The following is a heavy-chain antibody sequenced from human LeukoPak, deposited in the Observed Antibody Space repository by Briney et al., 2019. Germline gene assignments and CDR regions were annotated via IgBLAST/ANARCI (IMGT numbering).Heavy chain of an antibody. J-gene: IGHJ4*02. Sequence: GASVKVSCKASGYTFTSYYMHWVRQAPGQGLEWMGIINPSGGSTSYAQKFQGRVTITTDESTSTAYMELSSLRSEDTAVYYCARAPRDAGDYFDYWGQGTLVTVSS. V-gene: IGHV1-46*01. D-gene: IGHD5-24*01. CDR1: GYTFTSYY. CDR3: ARAPRDAGDYFDY. CDR2: INPSGGST.